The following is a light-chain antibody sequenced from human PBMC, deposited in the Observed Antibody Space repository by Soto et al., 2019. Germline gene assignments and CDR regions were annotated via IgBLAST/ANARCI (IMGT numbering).Light chain of an antibody. V-gene: IGKV3-15*01. Sequence: DIVMTQSPATLSVSPGERTTLSCRASRSVTTSLAWYQQKPGQAPRLLIYGASTRATGITARFSGSGSGTEFTLTIRSLQSEDFAVYYCQQYDKWPQFTFGQGTKVDIK. CDR2: GAS. CDR3: QQYDKWPQFT. CDR1: RSVTTS. J-gene: IGKJ2*01.